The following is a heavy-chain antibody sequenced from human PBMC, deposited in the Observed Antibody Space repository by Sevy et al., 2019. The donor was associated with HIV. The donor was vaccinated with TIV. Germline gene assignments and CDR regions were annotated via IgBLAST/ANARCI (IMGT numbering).Heavy chain of an antibody. CDR1: GGSISSSSYY. D-gene: IGHD2-15*01. CDR3: ARQLVVVAGIYYYYYGMDV. CDR2: IYYSGST. J-gene: IGHJ6*02. V-gene: IGHV4-39*01. Sequence: SETLSLTCTVSGGSISSSSYYWGWIRQPPGKGLEWIGSIYYSGSTYYNPSLKSRVTISVDTSKNQFSLKLSSVTAADTAVYYCARQLVVVAGIYYYYYGMDVWGQGTTVTVS.